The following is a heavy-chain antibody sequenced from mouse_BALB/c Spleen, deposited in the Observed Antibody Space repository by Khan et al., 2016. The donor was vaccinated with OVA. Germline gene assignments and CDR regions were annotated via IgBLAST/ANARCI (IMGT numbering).Heavy chain of an antibody. Sequence: QIQLVQSGPELKKPGETVKISCKASGYTFTNYGMNWVKQAPGKGLKWMGWINTYTGEPTYADDFKGRFAFSLETSASTAYLQINNLKNEDTAKYFCARMKRYGYFDLWGAGTTVTVSA. CDR1: GYTFTNYG. CDR3: ARMKRYGYFDL. J-gene: IGHJ1*01. V-gene: IGHV9-3-1*01. CDR2: INTYTGEP.